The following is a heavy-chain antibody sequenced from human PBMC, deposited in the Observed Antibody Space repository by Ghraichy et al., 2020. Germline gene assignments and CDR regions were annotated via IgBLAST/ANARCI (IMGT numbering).Heavy chain of an antibody. CDR2: IRGSGGST. D-gene: IGHD2-2*01. V-gene: IGHV3-23*01. Sequence: VSAIRGSGGSTYYADSVKVRFTISRDNSKNTLYLKMNSLRAEDTAIYYCASIPDGDQLLLEDYYGMAVCG. J-gene: IGHJ6*02. CDR3: ASIPDGDQLLLEDYYGMAV.